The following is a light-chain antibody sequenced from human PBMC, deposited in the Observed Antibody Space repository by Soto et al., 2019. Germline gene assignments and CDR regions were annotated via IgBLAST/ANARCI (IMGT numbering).Light chain of an antibody. J-gene: IGKJ1*01. Sequence: ETLMTQSPSTLSVSTGERATLSCRASQSVNNNLAWCQQKLGQAPRVLIYGASTRATGIPARFTGSGSGTEFILTITSLQSEDSAVYYCQEYNTWPWTFGQGTKVDI. CDR3: QEYNTWPWT. CDR1: QSVNNN. V-gene: IGKV3-15*01. CDR2: GAS.